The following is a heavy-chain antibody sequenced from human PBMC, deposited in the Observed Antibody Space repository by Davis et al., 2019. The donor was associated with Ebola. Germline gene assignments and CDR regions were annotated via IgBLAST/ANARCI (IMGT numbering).Heavy chain of an antibody. CDR3: ARVGIVVVPAADFDYYYGMDV. CDR2: ISSNGGST. D-gene: IGHD2-2*01. J-gene: IGHJ6*02. CDR1: GFTFSSYA. Sequence: GESLKISCAASGFTFSSYAMHWVRQAPGKGLEYVSAISSNGGSTYYANSVKGRFTISRDNSKNTLYLQMGSLRAEDMAVYYCARVGIVVVPAADFDYYYGMDVWGQGTTVTVSS. V-gene: IGHV3-64*01.